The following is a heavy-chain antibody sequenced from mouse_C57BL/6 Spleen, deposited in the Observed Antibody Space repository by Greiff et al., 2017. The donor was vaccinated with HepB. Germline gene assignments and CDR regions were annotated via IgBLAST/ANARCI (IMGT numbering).Heavy chain of an antibody. CDR3: ARGSSLPYWYFDV. Sequence: VQLQQSGPELVKPGASVKISCKASGYSFTGYYMNWVKQSPEKSLEWIGEINPSTGGTTYNQKFKAKATLTVDKSSSTAYMQLKSLTSEDSAVYYCARGSSLPYWYFDVWGTGTTVTVSS. D-gene: IGHD1-1*01. V-gene: IGHV1-42*01. CDR1: GYSFTGYY. CDR2: INPSTGGT. J-gene: IGHJ1*03.